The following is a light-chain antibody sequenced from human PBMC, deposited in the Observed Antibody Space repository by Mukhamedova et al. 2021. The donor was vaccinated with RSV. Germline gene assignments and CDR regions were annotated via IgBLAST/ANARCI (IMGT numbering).Light chain of an antibody. CDR2: LGS. V-gene: IGKV2-28*01. CDR3: MQALQTPYS. Sequence: GQSPQLLIYLGSNRASGVPDRFSGSGSGTDFTLNISRVEAEDVGVYYCMQALQTPYSFGQGTKLEIK. J-gene: IGKJ2*03.